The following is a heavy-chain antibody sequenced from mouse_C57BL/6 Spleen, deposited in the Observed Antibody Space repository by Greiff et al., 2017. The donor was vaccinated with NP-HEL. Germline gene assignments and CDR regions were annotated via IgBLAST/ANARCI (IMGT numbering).Heavy chain of an antibody. CDR2: ISSGSSTI. V-gene: IGHV5-17*01. J-gene: IGHJ4*01. Sequence: EVNVVESGGGLVKPGGSLKLSCAASGFTFSDYGMHWVRQAPEKGLEWVAYISSGSSTIYYADTVKGRFTISRDNAKNTLFLQMTSLRSEDTAMYYCARSIYYAMDYWGQGTSVTVSS. D-gene: IGHD2-10*02. CDR3: ARSIYYAMDY. CDR1: GFTFSDYG.